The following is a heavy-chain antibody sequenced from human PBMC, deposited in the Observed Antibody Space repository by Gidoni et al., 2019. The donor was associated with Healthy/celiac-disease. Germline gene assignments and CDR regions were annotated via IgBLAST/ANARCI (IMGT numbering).Heavy chain of an antibody. CDR1: GFTFCTSS. D-gene: IGHD2-8*01. J-gene: IGHJ4*02. V-gene: IGHV3-23*01. Sequence: VQLLESGGGLVQPVGSLRLSFSAPGFTFCTSSMSWVRQAPGKGLEWVSAISGSGGSTYYADSVKGRFTISRDNSKNTLYLQMNSLRAEDTAVYYCAKDHIVLMVYASYYFDYWGQGTLVTVSS. CDR3: AKDHIVLMVYASYYFDY. CDR2: ISGSGGST.